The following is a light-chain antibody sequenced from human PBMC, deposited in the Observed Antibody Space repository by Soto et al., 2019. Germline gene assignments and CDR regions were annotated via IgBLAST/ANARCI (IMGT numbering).Light chain of an antibody. CDR1: QGISTY. Sequence: DIQMTQSPSSLSASVGDRVTITCRASQGISTYLAWYQQKPGEVPKLLIYGASTLQSGVPSRFSGSGSGTDFTLTISSLQPEDVATYFCQRYNSAPQTFGQGTKVEIK. CDR2: GAS. V-gene: IGKV1-27*01. CDR3: QRYNSAPQT. J-gene: IGKJ1*01.